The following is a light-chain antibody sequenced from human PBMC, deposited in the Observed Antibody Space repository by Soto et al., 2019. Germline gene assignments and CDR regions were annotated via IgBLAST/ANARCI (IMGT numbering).Light chain of an antibody. CDR1: QTVRGVS. V-gene: IGKV3-20*01. CDR2: GAY. CDR3: QQYGGSPRT. J-gene: IGKJ1*01. Sequence: EIVLTQYPGTLSLAPGERGALSCRASQTVRGVSWSWYQHKSGQAPRLLIYGAYNRATGIPDRFSGSGSETDSTLIISRLEPEDVAVYYCQQYGGSPRTFGQGTKVDIK.